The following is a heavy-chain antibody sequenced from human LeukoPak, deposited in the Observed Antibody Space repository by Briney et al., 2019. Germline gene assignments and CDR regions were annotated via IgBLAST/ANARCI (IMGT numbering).Heavy chain of an antibody. Sequence: SETLSLTCTVSGGSISSYYWSWIRQPPGKGLEWIGYIYYSGSTNYNPSLKSRVTISVDTSKNQFSLKLSSVTAADTAVYYCARHPGMATAPDYWGQGTLVTVSS. V-gene: IGHV4-59*08. D-gene: IGHD5-24*01. J-gene: IGHJ4*02. CDR1: GGSISSYY. CDR3: ARHPGMATAPDY. CDR2: IYYSGST.